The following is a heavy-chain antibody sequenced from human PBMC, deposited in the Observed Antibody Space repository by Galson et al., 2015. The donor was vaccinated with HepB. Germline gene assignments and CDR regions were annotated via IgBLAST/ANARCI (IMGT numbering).Heavy chain of an antibody. Sequence: SVKVSCKASGGTFSSYAISWVRQAPGQGLEWMGGIIPIFGTANYAQKFQGRVTITADESTSTAYMELSSLRSEDTAVYYCARAVDTAMAPLGGYYYYGMDVWGQGTTVTVSS. J-gene: IGHJ6*02. CDR1: GGTFSSYA. CDR2: IIPIFGTA. CDR3: ARAVDTAMAPLGGYYYYGMDV. V-gene: IGHV1-69*13. D-gene: IGHD5-18*01.